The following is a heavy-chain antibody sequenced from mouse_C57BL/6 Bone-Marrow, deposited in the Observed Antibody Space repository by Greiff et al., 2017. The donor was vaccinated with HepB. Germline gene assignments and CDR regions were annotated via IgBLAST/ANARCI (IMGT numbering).Heavy chain of an antibody. CDR1: GYTFTSYW. Sequence: QVQLQQPGAELVMPGASVKLSCKASGYTFTSYWMHWVKQRPGQGLEWIGEIDPSDSYTNYNQKFKGKSTLTVDKSSSTAYMQLSSLTSEDSAVYYCASLYDYGGYWGQGTTLTVSS. D-gene: IGHD2-4*01. CDR3: ASLYDYGGY. J-gene: IGHJ2*01. CDR2: IDPSDSYT. V-gene: IGHV1-69*01.